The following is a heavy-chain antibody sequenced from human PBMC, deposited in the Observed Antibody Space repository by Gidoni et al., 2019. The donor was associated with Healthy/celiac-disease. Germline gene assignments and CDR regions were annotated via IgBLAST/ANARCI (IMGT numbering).Heavy chain of an antibody. CDR1: AFTFSSFA. CDR2: ISGSGGST. J-gene: IGHJ4*02. V-gene: IGHV3-23*01. CDR3: AKAEELRLGELSLYPGY. Sequence: EVQLLESGGGLVQPGGSLRLSCAASAFTFSSFAMGWVRQPPGKGLEWVSAISGSGGSTYYADSVKGRFTISRDNSKNTLYLQMNSLRAEDTAVYYCAKAEELRLGELSLYPGYWGQGTLVTVSS. D-gene: IGHD3-16*02.